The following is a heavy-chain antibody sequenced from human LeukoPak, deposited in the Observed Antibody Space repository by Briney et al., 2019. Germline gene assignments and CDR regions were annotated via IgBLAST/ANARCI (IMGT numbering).Heavy chain of an antibody. CDR2: IRCDGSNI. Sequence: GGSLRLSCAASGFTFSSYGMHWVRQAPGKGLEWVAYIRCDGSNIYYADSVKGRFTISRDNSKNTLYLQMNSLRAEDTAVYYCANEWRHTNYYYGMDVWGQGTTVTVSS. CDR1: GFTFSSYG. V-gene: IGHV3-30*02. J-gene: IGHJ6*02. CDR3: ANEWRHTNYYYGMDV. D-gene: IGHD5-12*01.